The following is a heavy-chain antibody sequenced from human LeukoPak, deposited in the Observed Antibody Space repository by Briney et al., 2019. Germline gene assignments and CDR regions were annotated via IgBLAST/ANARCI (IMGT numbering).Heavy chain of an antibody. J-gene: IGHJ3*02. Sequence: GRSLRLSCAASGFTFDDYAMHWVRQAPGKGLEWVSGISWNSGSIGYADSVKGRFTISRDNAKNSLYLQMNSLRAEDTALYYCAKDYWSRWELRVNALDIWGQGTMVTVSS. CDR1: GFTFDDYA. CDR2: ISWNSGSI. CDR3: AKDYWSRWELRVNALDI. V-gene: IGHV3-9*01. D-gene: IGHD1-26*01.